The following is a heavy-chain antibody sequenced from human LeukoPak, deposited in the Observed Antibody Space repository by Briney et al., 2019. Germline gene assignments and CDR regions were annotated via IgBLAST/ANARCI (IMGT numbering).Heavy chain of an antibody. CDR3: ARDYYGSGSYYHDY. J-gene: IGHJ4*02. D-gene: IGHD3-10*01. CDR1: GGSISSGGYS. V-gene: IGHV4-30-2*01. Sequence: SETLSLTCAVSGGSISSGGYSWSWIRQPPGKGLEWIGYIYHSGSTYYNPSLKSRVTISVDRSKNQFSLKLSSVTAADTAVYYCARDYYGSGSYYHDYWGQGTLVTVSS. CDR2: IYHSGST.